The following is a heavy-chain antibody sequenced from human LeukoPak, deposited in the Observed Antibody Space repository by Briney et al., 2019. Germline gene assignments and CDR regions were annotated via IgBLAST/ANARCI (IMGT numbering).Heavy chain of an antibody. CDR1: GFTFSDYY. V-gene: IGHV3-23*01. CDR2: ISGSGGTI. D-gene: IGHD1-26*01. Sequence: GGSLRLSCAASGFTFSDYYMSWIRRAPGKGLEWVSAISGSGGTIYYADSVKGRFTISRDNSKNTLYVQMNSLRAEDMAVYYCPKGGSYWPFDYWGQGTLVSVSS. J-gene: IGHJ4*02. CDR3: PKGGSYWPFDY.